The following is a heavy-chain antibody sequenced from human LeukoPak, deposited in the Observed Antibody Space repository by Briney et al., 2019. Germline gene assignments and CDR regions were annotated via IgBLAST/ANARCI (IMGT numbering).Heavy chain of an antibody. CDR1: GFTFSTYA. J-gene: IGHJ4*02. D-gene: IGHD1-14*01. CDR3: AKDKGAVTGTFDY. CDR2: LTGGGGGT. Sequence: TGGSLRLSCAASGFTFSTYAMSWVRQAPGKGLEWVSGLTGGGGGTSYADSVKGRFTISRDNSKNTLYLQMNSLRAEYTAVYYCAKDKGAVTGTFDYWGQGTLVTVS. V-gene: IGHV3-23*01.